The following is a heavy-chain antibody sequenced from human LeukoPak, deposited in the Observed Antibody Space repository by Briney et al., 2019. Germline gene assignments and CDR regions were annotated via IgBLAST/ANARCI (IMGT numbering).Heavy chain of an antibody. CDR1: GFTFSSYE. Sequence: GGSLRLSCAASGFTFSSYEMNWVRQAPGKGLEWVSYISSSGSTIYYEDSVKGRFTISRDNAKNSLYLQMNSLRAEDTAVYYCARDQGIAARGGMGVWGQGTTVTVSS. V-gene: IGHV3-48*03. J-gene: IGHJ6*02. CDR2: ISSSGSTI. D-gene: IGHD6-6*01. CDR3: ARDQGIAARGGMGV.